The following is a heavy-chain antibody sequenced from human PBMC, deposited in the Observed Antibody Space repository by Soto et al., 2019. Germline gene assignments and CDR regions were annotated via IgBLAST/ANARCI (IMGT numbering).Heavy chain of an antibody. D-gene: IGHD2-2*01. J-gene: IGHJ6*03. CDR1: GGSFSGYY. CDR2: INHSGST. Sequence: QVQLQQWGAGLLKPSETLSLTCAVYGGSFSGYYWSWIRQPPGKGLEWIGEINHSGSTNYNPSLNSRVTISVDTSKNQFSLKLSSVTAADTAVYYCARGRREDIVVVPAANPYYYYMDVWGKGTTVTVSS. V-gene: IGHV4-34*01. CDR3: ARGRREDIVVVPAANPYYYYMDV.